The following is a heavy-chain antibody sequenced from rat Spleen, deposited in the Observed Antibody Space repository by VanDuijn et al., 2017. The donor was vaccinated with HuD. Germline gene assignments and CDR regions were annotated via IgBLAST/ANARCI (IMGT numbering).Heavy chain of an antibody. V-gene: IGHV5-19*01. Sequence: EVQLVESGGGLVQPGRSLKLSCAASGFTFSNYGMHWIRQAPTKGLEWVASISTGGGNTYYRDSVKGRFTISRDSAESTLYLQMNSLRSEDTATYYCARHGVNYGAYNWFAYWGQGTLVTVSS. CDR2: ISTGGGNT. CDR3: ARHGVNYGAYNWFAY. CDR1: GFTFSNYG. J-gene: IGHJ3*01. D-gene: IGHD1-11*01.